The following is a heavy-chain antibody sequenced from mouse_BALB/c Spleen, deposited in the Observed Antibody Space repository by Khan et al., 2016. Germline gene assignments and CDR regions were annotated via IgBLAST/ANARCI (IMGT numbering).Heavy chain of an antibody. CDR2: ISNGGGST. Sequence: EVELVESGGGLVQPGGSLKLSCAASGFTFSSYTMSWVRQTPEKRLEWVAYISNGGGSTYYPDTVKGRFTISRDNAKHTLYLPLSSLKSEDTAMYYCSRQDRYDAMDYWGQGTSVTVSS. D-gene: IGHD2-14*01. J-gene: IGHJ4*01. CDR3: SRQDRYDAMDY. CDR1: GFTFSSYT. V-gene: IGHV5-12-2*01.